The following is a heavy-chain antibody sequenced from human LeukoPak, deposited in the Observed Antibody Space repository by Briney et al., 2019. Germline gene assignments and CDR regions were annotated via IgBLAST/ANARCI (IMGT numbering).Heavy chain of an antibody. D-gene: IGHD4-23*01. CDR3: ARDRSRWGKVGEEYYFDY. V-gene: IGHV3-21*01. CDR2: ISSSSSYI. J-gene: IGHJ4*02. CDR1: GFTFSSYS. Sequence: GGSLRLSCAASGFTFSSYSMNWVRQAPGKGLEWVSSISSSSSYIYYADSVKGRFTISRDNAKNSLYLQMNSLRAEDTAVYYCARDRSRWGKVGEEYYFDYWGQGTLVTVSS.